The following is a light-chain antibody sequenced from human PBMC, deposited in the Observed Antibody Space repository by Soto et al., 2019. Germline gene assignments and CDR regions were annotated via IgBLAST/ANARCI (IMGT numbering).Light chain of an antibody. Sequence: EIVMTQSPATLSVSPGERATLSCRASQSVSSDLAWYHQKPGLAPRLLIYDASSRATGIPDRFSGSGSGTEFSLTINSLQSEDFAVYYCHHYNNWWAFGQGTKVDNK. CDR1: QSVSSD. CDR2: DAS. V-gene: IGKV3D-15*01. CDR3: HHYNNWWA. J-gene: IGKJ1*01.